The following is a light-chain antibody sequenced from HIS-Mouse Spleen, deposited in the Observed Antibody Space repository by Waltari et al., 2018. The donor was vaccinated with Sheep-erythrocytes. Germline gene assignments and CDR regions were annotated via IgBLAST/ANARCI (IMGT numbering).Light chain of an antibody. J-gene: IGLJ3*02. CDR1: SSDVGGYNY. CDR2: DVS. CDR3: CSYAGSYTWV. V-gene: IGLV2-11*01. Sequence: QSALTQPRSVSGSPGQSVTISCTGTSSDVGGYNYVPWYQQHPGKAPKLMIYDVSKRPSGVPDCFSGSKSGNTASLTISGLQAEDEADYYCCSYAGSYTWVFGGGTKLTVL.